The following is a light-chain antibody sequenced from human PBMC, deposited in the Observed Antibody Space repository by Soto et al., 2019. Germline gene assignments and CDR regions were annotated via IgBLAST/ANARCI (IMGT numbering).Light chain of an antibody. J-gene: IGLJ1*01. CDR2: EVS. CDR3: NSYASGNTRV. Sequence: QSVLTQPASVSGSPGQSITISCTGTSSDIGDYDYVSWYQQHPGKAPKLLISEVSNRPSGVSNRFSGSKSGNTASLTISGPQAEDEADYYCNSYASGNTRVFGTGTKVTVL. CDR1: SSDIGDYDY. V-gene: IGLV2-14*01.